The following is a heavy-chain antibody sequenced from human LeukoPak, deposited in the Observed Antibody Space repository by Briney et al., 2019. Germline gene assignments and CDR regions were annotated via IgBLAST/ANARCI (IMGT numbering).Heavy chain of an antibody. CDR3: SSSSWYGGGSDY. V-gene: IGHV4-59*08. D-gene: IGHD6-13*01. CDR2: IYYSGST. J-gene: IGHJ4*02. Sequence: SESLSLTCTVSGGSISSYYWSWIRQPPGKGLEWIGYIYYSGSTNYNPSLKSRVTISVDTSKNQFSLKPSSVTAADTAVYYCSSSSWYGGGSDYWGQGTLVTVSS. CDR1: GGSISSYY.